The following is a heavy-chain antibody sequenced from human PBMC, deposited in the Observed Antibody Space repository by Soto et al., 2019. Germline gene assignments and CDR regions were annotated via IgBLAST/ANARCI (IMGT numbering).Heavy chain of an antibody. Sequence: GGRLGLAWGSSGVPVINSDVHVVRPATGKGLDWVSAIGAAHDPYYLGSVKGRFTISRENAKNSVYLQMNGLRAGDSAVYYCARVYTGRLPRQADYYYGRDGWGQGTTVT. J-gene: IGHJ6*02. CDR3: ARVYTGRLPRQADYYYGRDG. V-gene: IGHV3-13*05. D-gene: IGHD3-16*01. CDR2: IGAAHDP. CDR1: GVPVINSD.